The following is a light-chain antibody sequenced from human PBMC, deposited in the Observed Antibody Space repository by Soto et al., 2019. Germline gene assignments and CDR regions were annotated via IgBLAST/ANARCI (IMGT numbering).Light chain of an antibody. CDR2: AAS. J-gene: IGKJ3*01. CDR1: QSISSY. CDR3: QQIYSSPFT. V-gene: IGKV1-39*01. Sequence: DLQMTQSPSSLSASVGDRVTIACRASQSISSYLNWYQQKPGKAPKLLIYAASSLQSGVPSRFSGGGSGTDFTLTISSLQPEDFVTYYCQQIYSSPFTFGPGTKVDIK.